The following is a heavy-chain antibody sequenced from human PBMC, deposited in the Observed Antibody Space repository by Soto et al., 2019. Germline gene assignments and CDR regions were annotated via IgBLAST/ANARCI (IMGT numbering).Heavy chain of an antibody. J-gene: IGHJ4*02. CDR3: ARRLELEVC. V-gene: IGHV1-69*02. CDR2: IIPILGIA. Sequence: QVQLVQSGAEVKKPGSSVKVSCKASGGTFSSYTISWVRQAPGQGLEWMGRIIPILGIANYAQKFQGRVTITGDKPRVKAYRELRSLRFGDTAVYSCARRLELEVCWGQGTLVPVSS. D-gene: IGHD1-7*01. CDR1: GGTFSSYT.